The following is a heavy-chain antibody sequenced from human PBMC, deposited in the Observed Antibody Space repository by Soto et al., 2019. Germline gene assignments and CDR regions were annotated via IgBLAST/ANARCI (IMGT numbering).Heavy chain of an antibody. Sequence: QVQLVQSGAEVKKPGSSVKVSCTASGGTFSSYTISWVRQAPGQGLEWMGRIIPILGIANYAQKFQGRVTITADKSTSTAYMELSSLRSEDTAVYYCATGAEEVPAAQPSLDYYYYYMDVWGKGTTVTVSS. D-gene: IGHD2-2*01. CDR1: GGTFSSYT. V-gene: IGHV1-69*02. CDR2: IIPILGIA. J-gene: IGHJ6*03. CDR3: ATGAEEVPAAQPSLDYYYYYMDV.